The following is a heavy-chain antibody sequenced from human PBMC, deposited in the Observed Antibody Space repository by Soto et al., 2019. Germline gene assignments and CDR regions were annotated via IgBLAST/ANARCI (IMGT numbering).Heavy chain of an antibody. CDR1: GFTFSSYA. J-gene: IGHJ3*02. V-gene: IGHV3-23*01. CDR2: VSGSGGST. CDR3: AKMFHDAFDI. D-gene: IGHD3-10*02. Sequence: GGSVRLSCAASGFTFSSYAMSWVRQAPGKGLEWVSAVSGSGGSTYYADSVKGRFTISRDNSKNTLYLQMNSLRAEDTAVYYCAKMFHDAFDIWGQGTLLTVSS.